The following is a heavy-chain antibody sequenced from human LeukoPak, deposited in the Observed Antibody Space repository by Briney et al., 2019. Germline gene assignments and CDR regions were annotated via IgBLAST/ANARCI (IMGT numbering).Heavy chain of an antibody. Sequence: SETLSLTCAVSGGSSSSSNWWSWVRQPAGEGLGWIGEFYHSGNTNYKPSLRSRVTISIDTSKNHISLNLMTVSAADAAVSDCARAGGVRGHYFDYCGEPPLATASS. J-gene: IGHJ4*02. CDR1: GGSSSSSNW. CDR3: ARAGGVRGHYFDY. CDR2: FYHSGNT. V-gene: IGHV4-4*02. D-gene: IGHD3-16*01.